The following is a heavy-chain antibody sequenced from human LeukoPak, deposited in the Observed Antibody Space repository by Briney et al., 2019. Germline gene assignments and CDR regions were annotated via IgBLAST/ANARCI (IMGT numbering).Heavy chain of an antibody. D-gene: IGHD3-22*01. Sequence: PGGSLRLSCAASGFTFSSYAMHWVRQAPGKGLEWVAVISYDGSNKYYADSVKGRFTISRDNSKNTLYLQMNSLRAEDTAVYYCARDQIAHYYDSSGYYYGYYGMDVWGQGTTVTVSS. V-gene: IGHV3-30-3*01. CDR1: GFTFSSYA. CDR3: ARDQIAHYYDSSGYYYGYYGMDV. CDR2: ISYDGSNK. J-gene: IGHJ6*02.